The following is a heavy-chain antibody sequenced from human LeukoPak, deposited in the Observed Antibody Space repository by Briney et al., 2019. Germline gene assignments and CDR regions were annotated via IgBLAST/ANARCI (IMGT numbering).Heavy chain of an antibody. D-gene: IGHD3-22*01. CDR3: ARVSSGKTFDY. J-gene: IGHJ4*02. V-gene: IGHV4-4*02. Sequence: PSGTLSLTCAVSGGSISSSNWWSWVRQPPGKGLEWIGEIYHSGSTNYNPSLKSRVVISVDKSKNQFSLKLSSVTAADTAVYYCARVSSGKTFDYWGQGTLVTVSS. CDR1: GGSISSSNW. CDR2: IYHSGST.